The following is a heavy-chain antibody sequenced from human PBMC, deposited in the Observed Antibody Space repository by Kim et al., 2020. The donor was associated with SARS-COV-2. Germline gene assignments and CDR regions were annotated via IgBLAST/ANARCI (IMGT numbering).Heavy chain of an antibody. CDR3: ARLYPVPAAIEFDY. CDR1: GGSISSSSYY. CDR2: IYYSGST. Sequence: SETLSLTCTVSGGSISSSSYYWGWIRQPPGKGLEWIGSIYYSGSTYYNPSLKSRVTISVDTSKNQFSLKLSSVTAADTAVYYCARLYPVPAAIEFDYWGQGTLVTVSS. J-gene: IGHJ4*02. D-gene: IGHD2-2*01. V-gene: IGHV4-39*01.